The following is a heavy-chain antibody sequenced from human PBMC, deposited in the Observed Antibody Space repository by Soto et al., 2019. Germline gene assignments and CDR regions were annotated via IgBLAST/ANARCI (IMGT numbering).Heavy chain of an antibody. CDR2: FYPGDSDT. CDR3: ASPSGRGDAFDN. D-gene: IGHD3-10*01. V-gene: IGHV5-51*01. Sequence: EVQLVHSGAEVKKPGESLKISSKGAGYTFTSHWNGWVRQMPGKCLEVTGIFYPGDSDTSYSSSFHGQVTISADKSIGTAYLQWRSLQASDTAMYYCASPSGRGDAFDNWGRGTMVSVSS. J-gene: IGHJ3*02. CDR1: GYTFTSHW.